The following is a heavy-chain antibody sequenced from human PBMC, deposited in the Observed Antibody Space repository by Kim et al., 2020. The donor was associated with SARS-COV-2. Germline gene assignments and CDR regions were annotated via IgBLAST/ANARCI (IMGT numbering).Heavy chain of an antibody. Sequence: GESLKISCKGSGYSFTSYWISWVRKMPGKGLEWMGRIDPSDSYTNYSPSFQGHVTIPADKSISTAYLQWSSLKASDTAMYYCATESAEYYYDSSGPYYFDYWGQGTLVTVSS. J-gene: IGHJ4*02. D-gene: IGHD3-22*01. CDR3: ATESAEYYYDSSGPYYFDY. CDR1: GYSFTSYW. V-gene: IGHV5-10-1*01. CDR2: IDPSDSYT.